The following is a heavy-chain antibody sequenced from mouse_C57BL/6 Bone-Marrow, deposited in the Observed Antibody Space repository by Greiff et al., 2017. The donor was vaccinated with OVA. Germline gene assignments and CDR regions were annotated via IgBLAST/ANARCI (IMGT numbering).Heavy chain of an antibody. CDR3: ARDYYHYYAMDD. V-gene: IGHV5-12*01. CDR1: GFTFSDYY. D-gene: IGHD1-1*01. CDR2: ISNGGGST. Sequence: EVQLVESGGGLVQPGGSLKLSCAASGFTFSDYYMYWVRQTPEKRLEWVAYISNGGGSTYYPDTVKGRFTISRDNAKNTLYLQMSRLKSEDTAMYYCARDYYHYYAMDDWGQGTSVTVSS. J-gene: IGHJ4*01.